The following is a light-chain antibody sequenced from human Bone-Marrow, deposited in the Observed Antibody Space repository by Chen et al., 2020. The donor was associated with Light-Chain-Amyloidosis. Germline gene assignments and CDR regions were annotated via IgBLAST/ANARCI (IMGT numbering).Light chain of an antibody. CDR2: DNS. J-gene: IGLJ3*02. CDR1: TIGSTS. CDR3: QVWDRSSDRPV. V-gene: IGLV3-21*03. Sequence: SYVRTQPYSVPVAPGKTSTIACGGNTIGSTSVHWYQQTPGQAPLLVVYDNSDRPSGSPERLSGSNSGNTATLTISRVEAGDEADYYCQVWDRSSDRPVFGGGTKLTVL.